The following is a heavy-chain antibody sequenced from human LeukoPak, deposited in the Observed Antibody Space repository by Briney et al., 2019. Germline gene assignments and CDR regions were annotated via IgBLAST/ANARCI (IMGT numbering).Heavy chain of an antibody. Sequence: PGGSLRLSCAASGFTFSSYSMNWVRQAPGKGLEWVSSISGTSSFIYYADSVKGRFIISRDNAMTSLYLQMNSLRVEDTAVYYCARRLGATDFDYWGQGTLVTVSS. V-gene: IGHV3-21*01. J-gene: IGHJ4*02. CDR2: ISGTSSFI. CDR1: GFTFSSYS. CDR3: ARRLGATDFDY. D-gene: IGHD1-26*01.